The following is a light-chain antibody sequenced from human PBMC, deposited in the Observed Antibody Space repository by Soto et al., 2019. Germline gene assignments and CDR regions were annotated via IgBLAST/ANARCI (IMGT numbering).Light chain of an antibody. Sequence: QSALTQPASVSGSPGQSITISCTGTSNDVGSFNLVSWYQQHADKAPKLIIFEGSKRPSGVSNRFSGSKSGNTASLTISGLQAEDEADYYCCSYAETLTYVFGTGTKLTVL. V-gene: IGLV2-23*01. CDR3: CSYAETLTYV. CDR1: SNDVGSFNL. J-gene: IGLJ1*01. CDR2: EGS.